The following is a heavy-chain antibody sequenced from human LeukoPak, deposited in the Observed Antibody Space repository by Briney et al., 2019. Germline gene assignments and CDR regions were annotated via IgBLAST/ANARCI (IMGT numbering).Heavy chain of an antibody. V-gene: IGHV5-51*01. CDR1: GYTFTSYW. CDR2: IYPGDSDT. J-gene: IGHJ6*03. D-gene: IGHD6-13*01. Sequence: GESLKISCKGSGYTFTSYWIGWVRQVPGKGLEWLGIIYPGDSDTRYSPSFQGQVTISADKSISTAYLQWSSLKASDTAMYYCARLSSSWYVYYYYYMDVWGKGTTVTVSS. CDR3: ARLSSSWYVYYYYYMDV.